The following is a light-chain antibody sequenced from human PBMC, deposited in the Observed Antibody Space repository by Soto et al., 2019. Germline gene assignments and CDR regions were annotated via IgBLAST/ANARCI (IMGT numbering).Light chain of an antibody. Sequence: DIQMTQSPSTLSASVGDRVTITCRASQSINNWLAWYQQRPGKAPKLLIYKASSLQSGVPSRFSGSGSGTEFTLTISSLLPDDFATYYCQQYNNYSRTFGQGTKVDNK. J-gene: IGKJ1*01. CDR1: QSINNW. CDR2: KAS. V-gene: IGKV1-5*03. CDR3: QQYNNYSRT.